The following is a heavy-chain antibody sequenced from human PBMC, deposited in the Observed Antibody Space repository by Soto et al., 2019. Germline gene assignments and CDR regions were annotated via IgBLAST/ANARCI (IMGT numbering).Heavy chain of an antibody. CDR1: GVSLNTADTW. Sequence: QVQLQESGSGLVKPSQSLSLTCTVSGVSLNTADTWWSWIRQSPGKGLEFIGYYHSGGSTYYDASFRSRVFISADTCDSEFVLKLRSVTVADTALYFCVRSRQMESGNDYGLDVWGQGTTVTVSS. J-gene: IGHJ6*02. CDR3: VRSRQMESGNDYGLDV. D-gene: IGHD1-1*01. CDR2: YHSGGST. V-gene: IGHV4-30-4*01.